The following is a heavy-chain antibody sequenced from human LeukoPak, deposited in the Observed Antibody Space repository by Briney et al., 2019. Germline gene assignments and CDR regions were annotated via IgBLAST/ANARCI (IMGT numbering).Heavy chain of an antibody. J-gene: IGHJ3*01. CDR2: IDEDGSET. Sequence: GGSLRLSCAASGFTFSDYYMSWVRQAPGKGLEWVASIDEDGSETNYVDSVTGRFTVSRDHVKNSLFLQMNSLRAEDTAVYYCVRYGRRANDQPFDVWGQGTMVTVSS. D-gene: IGHD1-1*01. CDR3: VRYGRRANDQPFDV. V-gene: IGHV3-7*01. CDR1: GFTFSDYY.